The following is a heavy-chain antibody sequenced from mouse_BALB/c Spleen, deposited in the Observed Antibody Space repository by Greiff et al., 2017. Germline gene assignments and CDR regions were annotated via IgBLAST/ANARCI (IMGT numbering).Heavy chain of an antibody. D-gene: IGHD2-1*01. CDR2: IYPGNSDT. V-gene: IGHV1-5*01. J-gene: IGHJ2*01. CDR3: TRFYYGNFDY. Sequence: EVQRVESGTVLARPGASVKMSCKASGYSFTSYWMHWVKQRPGQGLEWIGAIYPGNSDTSYNQKFKGKAKLTAVTSASTAYMELSSLTNEDSAVYYCTRFYYGNFDYWGQGTTLTVSS. CDR1: GYSFTSYW.